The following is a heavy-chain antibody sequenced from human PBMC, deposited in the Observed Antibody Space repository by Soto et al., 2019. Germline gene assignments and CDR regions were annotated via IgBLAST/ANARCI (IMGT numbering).Heavy chain of an antibody. D-gene: IGHD3-10*01. CDR2: INPSGGST. CDR1: GYTFTSYY. Sequence: GASVKVSCKASGYTFTSYYMHWVRQAPGQGLEWMGIINPSGGSTSYAQKFQGRVTMTRDTSTSTVYMELSSLRSEDTAVYYCARNLNYYGSGSYPYFGYWGQGTLVTVSS. CDR3: ARNLNYYGSGSYPYFGY. J-gene: IGHJ4*02. V-gene: IGHV1-46*01.